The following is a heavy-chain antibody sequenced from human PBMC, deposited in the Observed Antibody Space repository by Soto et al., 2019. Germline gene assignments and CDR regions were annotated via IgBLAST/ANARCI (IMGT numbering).Heavy chain of an antibody. Sequence: SETLSLTCTVSGGSISSDHWSWIRQHPEKGLEWIGYIYYSGTAQYSPSFKSRITMSVDTSKSQFSLKMTSLTAADTAIYYCARGFSTDFDW. J-gene: IGHJ5*01. CDR3: ARGFSTDFDW. CDR1: GGSISSDH. CDR2: IYYSGTA. D-gene: IGHD3-3*01. V-gene: IGHV4-59*12.